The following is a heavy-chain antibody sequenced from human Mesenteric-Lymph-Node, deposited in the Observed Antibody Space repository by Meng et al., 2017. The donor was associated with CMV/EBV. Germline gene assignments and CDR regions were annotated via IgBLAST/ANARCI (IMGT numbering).Heavy chain of an antibody. CDR1: SVSSGSYY. CDR3: ARTFLLTTVTTLWFDP. V-gene: IGHV4-61*01. J-gene: IGHJ5*02. Sequence: SVSSGSYYWSWIRQPPGKGLEWIGYIYYSGSTNYNPSLKSRVTISVDTSKNQFSLKLSSVTAADTAVYYCARTFLLTTVTTLWFDPWGQGTLVTVSS. CDR2: IYYSGST. D-gene: IGHD4-17*01.